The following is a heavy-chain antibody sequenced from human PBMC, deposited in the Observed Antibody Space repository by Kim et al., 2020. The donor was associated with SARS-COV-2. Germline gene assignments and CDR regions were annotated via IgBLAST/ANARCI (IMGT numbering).Heavy chain of an antibody. Sequence: ASVKVSCKASGYTFTSYAMNWVRQAPGQGLEWMGWINTNTGNPTYAQGFTGRFVFSLDTSVSTAYLQISSLKAEDTAVYYCARDSSGSGSYLHGNFDYWGQGTLVTVSS. CDR3: ARDSSGSGSYLHGNFDY. J-gene: IGHJ4*02. CDR1: GYTFTSYA. D-gene: IGHD3-10*01. V-gene: IGHV7-4-1*02. CDR2: INTNTGNP.